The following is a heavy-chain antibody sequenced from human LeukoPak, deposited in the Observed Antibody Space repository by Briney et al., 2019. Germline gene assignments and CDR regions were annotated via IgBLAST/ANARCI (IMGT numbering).Heavy chain of an antibody. J-gene: IGHJ4*02. D-gene: IGHD5-24*01. V-gene: IGHV3-30-3*01. CDR1: GFTFSDYY. CDR3: ARGKHGYNFLDY. Sequence: PGGSLRLSCAASGFTFSDYYMSWIRQAPGKGLEWVTLISYDGSNEYYADSVKGRFTISRDNSKNTLYLQMNSLRAEDTAVYYCARGKHGYNFLDYWGQGTLVTVSS. CDR2: ISYDGSNE.